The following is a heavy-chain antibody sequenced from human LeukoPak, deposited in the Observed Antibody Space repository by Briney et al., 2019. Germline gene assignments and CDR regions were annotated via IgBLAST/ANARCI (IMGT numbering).Heavy chain of an antibody. D-gene: IGHD6-19*01. Sequence: GGSLRLSCSASGFTFISYAMHWVRQAPGKGLEYVSAINNKGDSTYYADSVKGRFTISRDNSKNTLYLQVSSLRVEDTAVYYCARHSSGDAFDIWGQGTMVTVSS. CDR2: INNKGDST. CDR1: GFTFISYA. V-gene: IGHV3-64D*06. J-gene: IGHJ3*02. CDR3: ARHSSGDAFDI.